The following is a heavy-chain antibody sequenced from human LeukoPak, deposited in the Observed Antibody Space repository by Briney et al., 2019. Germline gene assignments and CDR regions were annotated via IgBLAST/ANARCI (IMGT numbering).Heavy chain of an antibody. D-gene: IGHD2-15*01. V-gene: IGHV4-34*01. CDR2: INHSGST. CDR1: GGSFSGYY. J-gene: IGHJ1*01. Sequence: SETLSLTCAVYGGSFSGYYWSWIRQPRGKGLEWIGEINHSGSTNYNPSLKSRVTISVDTSKNQFSLKLSSVTAADTAVYYCARARYCSGGSCFEYFQHWGQGTLVTVSS. CDR3: ARARYCSGGSCFEYFQH.